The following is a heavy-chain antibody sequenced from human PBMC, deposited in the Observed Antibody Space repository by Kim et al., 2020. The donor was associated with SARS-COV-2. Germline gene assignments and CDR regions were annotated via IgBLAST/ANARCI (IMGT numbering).Heavy chain of an antibody. J-gene: IGHJ4*02. D-gene: IGHD6-13*01. CDR3: GRGAAAGPFDY. CDR2: T. Sequence: TEYAASVKGRFTISRDDSKSIAYLQMNSLKTEDTAVYYCGRGAAAGPFDYWGQGTLVTVSS. V-gene: IGHV3-49*02.